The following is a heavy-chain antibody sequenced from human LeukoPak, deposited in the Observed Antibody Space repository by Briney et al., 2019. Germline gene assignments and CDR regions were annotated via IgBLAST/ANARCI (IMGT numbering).Heavy chain of an antibody. J-gene: IGHJ3*02. CDR2: IYYSGIT. V-gene: IGHV4-59*01. Sequence: SETLSLTCTVSGGSISSYYWSWIRQPPGRGLEWIGYIYYSGITDYSPSLKSRVAISIDTSKKQFSLKLSSVTAADTAVYYCARWEASRVAFDIWGQGTLVTVSS. CDR3: ARWEASRVAFDI. D-gene: IGHD1-26*01. CDR1: GGSISSYY.